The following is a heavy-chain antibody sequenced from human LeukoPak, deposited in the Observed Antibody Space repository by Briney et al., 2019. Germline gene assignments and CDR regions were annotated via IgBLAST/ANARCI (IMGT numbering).Heavy chain of an antibody. J-gene: IGHJ4*02. CDR1: GGSLTIGYYY. Sequence: SETLSLTCTVSGGSLTIGYYYWTWIRQHPGKGLEWIGYIHPSGITDYNPSLQSRVTMSLDTSQNQFSLKLTSLTAADTAIYYCARGQDAFKTGYWGQGTLATVSS. D-gene: IGHD5-24*01. V-gene: IGHV4-31*03. CDR2: IHPSGIT. CDR3: ARGQDAFKTGY.